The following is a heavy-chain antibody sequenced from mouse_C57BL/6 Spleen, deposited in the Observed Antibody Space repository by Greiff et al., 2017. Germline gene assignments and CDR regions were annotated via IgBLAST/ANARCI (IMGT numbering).Heavy chain of an antibody. V-gene: IGHV1-18*01. CDR3: ARSLYYYGSSPYDFDY. CDR1: GYTFTDYN. Sequence: EVQLQQSGPELVKPGASVKIPCKASGYTFTDYNMDWVKQSHGKSLEWIGDINPNNGGTIYNQKFKGKATLTVDKSSSTAYMELRSLTSEDTAVYYCARSLYYYGSSPYDFDYWGQGTTLTVSS. J-gene: IGHJ2*01. CDR2: INPNNGGT. D-gene: IGHD1-1*01.